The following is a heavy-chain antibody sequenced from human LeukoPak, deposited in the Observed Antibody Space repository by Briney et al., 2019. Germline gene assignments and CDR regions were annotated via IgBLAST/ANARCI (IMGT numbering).Heavy chain of an antibody. J-gene: IGHJ4*02. D-gene: IGHD6-13*01. V-gene: IGHV3-23*01. CDR3: ATAYSSSFRND. CDR2: IGSGGST. Sequence: GGSLRLSCAASGFTFSSYPMSWVRQAPGKGLEWVSGIGSGGSTYYADSVKDRFTISRDNSKNTLYLQMNSLRAEDTAVYYCATAYSSSFRNDWGQGTLVTVPS. CDR1: GFTFSSYP.